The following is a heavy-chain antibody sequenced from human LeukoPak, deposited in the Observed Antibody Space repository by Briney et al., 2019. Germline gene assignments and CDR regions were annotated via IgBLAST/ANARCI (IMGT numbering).Heavy chain of an antibody. CDR2: LWSDGNTA. V-gene: IGHV3-33*06. J-gene: IGHJ4*02. CDR3: VKESAADATFHFDS. CDR1: GLTFNIFC. Sequence: PGGSLTLSCAPSGLTFNIFCMHWVRQVPGNGLEWVAGLWSDGNTAHYADSVKGRFTISRDSSENTLYLQMNSLRSEDTAVYYCVKESAADATFHFDSWGQGTLVTVSS. D-gene: IGHD6-13*01.